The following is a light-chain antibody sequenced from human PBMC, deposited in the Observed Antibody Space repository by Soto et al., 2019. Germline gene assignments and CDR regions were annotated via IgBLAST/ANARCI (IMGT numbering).Light chain of an antibody. CDR2: AAS. CDR3: QQLNTYPIT. CDR1: QGISSY. J-gene: IGKJ5*01. Sequence: IQLTQSPSSLSASVGDRVTITCRASQGISSYLAWYQQKPGKAPELLIHAASTLQSGVPSRFSGSGSGTDFTLTISSLQPEDFATYYCQQLNTYPITVGQGTRLEIK. V-gene: IGKV1-9*01.